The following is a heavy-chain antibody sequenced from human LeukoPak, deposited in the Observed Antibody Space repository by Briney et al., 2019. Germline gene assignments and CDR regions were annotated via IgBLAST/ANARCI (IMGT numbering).Heavy chain of an antibody. CDR2: INHGGRT. V-gene: IGHV4-34*01. Sequence: SETLSLTCAVYGESFSEYYWSRIRQPPGKGLEGIGEINHGGRTNSNPSLKSRVTISVDTSKKQFSLKLSSVTAADTAVYYCAYKGPISGYAFDPWGQGTLVTVSS. CDR3: AYKGPISGYAFDP. CDR1: GESFSEYY. D-gene: IGHD5-12*01. J-gene: IGHJ5*02.